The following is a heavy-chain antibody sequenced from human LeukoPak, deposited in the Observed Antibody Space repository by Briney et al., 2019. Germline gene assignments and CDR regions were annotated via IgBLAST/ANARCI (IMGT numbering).Heavy chain of an antibody. D-gene: IGHD2-15*01. V-gene: IGHV1-69*05. Sequence: SVKVSCKASGGTFSSYAISWVRQAPGQGLEWMGGIIPIFGTANYAQKFQGRVTITTDESTSTAYMELSSLRSEDTAVYYCARSKGYCSGGSCYSNAFDIWGQGTMVNVSS. CDR1: GGTFSSYA. J-gene: IGHJ3*02. CDR3: ARSKGYCSGGSCYSNAFDI. CDR2: IIPIFGTA.